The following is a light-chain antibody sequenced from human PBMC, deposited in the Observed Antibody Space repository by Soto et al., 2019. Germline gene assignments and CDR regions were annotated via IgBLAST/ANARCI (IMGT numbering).Light chain of an antibody. CDR1: SSDVGGYDY. Sequence: QSALTQPASVSGSPGQSITISCTGTSSDVGGYDYVSWYQQYAGKAPKLTIYNVRNRPSGVSNRFSGPKSGNTASLTISGLQPEDEADYFCSSYTNSGTVLFGGGTKVTVL. J-gene: IGLJ2*01. CDR3: SSYTNSGTVL. V-gene: IGLV2-14*01. CDR2: NVR.